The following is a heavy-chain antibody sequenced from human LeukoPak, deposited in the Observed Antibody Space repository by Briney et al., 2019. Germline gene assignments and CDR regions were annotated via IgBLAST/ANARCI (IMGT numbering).Heavy chain of an antibody. CDR2: IKQDGSEK. CDR3: ARLPVSGLNWFDP. Sequence: GGSLRLSCAASGFTLSNHWMIWVRQAPGKGLEWVANIKQDGSEKSYVDSVKGRFTISRDNARNSLYLQMNSLRVEDTAVYCCARLPVSGLNWFDPWGQGTLVTVSS. CDR1: GFTLSNHW. J-gene: IGHJ5*02. V-gene: IGHV3-7*01. D-gene: IGHD6-19*01.